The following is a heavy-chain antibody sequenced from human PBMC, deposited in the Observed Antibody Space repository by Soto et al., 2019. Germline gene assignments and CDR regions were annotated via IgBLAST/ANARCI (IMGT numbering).Heavy chain of an antibody. D-gene: IGHD3-16*01. V-gene: IGHV3-21*01. CDR1: VFGFIDFQ. CDR2: ITGTSAFT. Sequence: PGGSXGLCCAASVFGFIDFQCDVVRYAPGGGIEFLSSITGTSAFTEYAESIDGRFAISRDNPNKLFFIHMDNLRPEDKAVYYCARDNLAFNREFEIWGQGTLV. J-gene: IGHJ4*02. CDR3: ARDNLAFNREFEI.